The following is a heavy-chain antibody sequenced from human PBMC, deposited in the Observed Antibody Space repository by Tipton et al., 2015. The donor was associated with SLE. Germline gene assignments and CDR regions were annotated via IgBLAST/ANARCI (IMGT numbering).Heavy chain of an antibody. CDR3: AKSQRSTGTTLYYYYGMDV. Sequence: SLRLSCAASGFTFSSYAMSWVRQAPGKGLEWVSGISGSDGSTYYADSVKGRFTISRDNSKNTLYLQMNSLRAEDTAVYYCAKSQRSTGTTLYYYYGMDVWGQGTTVTVSS. D-gene: IGHD1-7*01. J-gene: IGHJ6*02. CDR2: ISGSDGST. V-gene: IGHV3-23*01. CDR1: GFTFSSYA.